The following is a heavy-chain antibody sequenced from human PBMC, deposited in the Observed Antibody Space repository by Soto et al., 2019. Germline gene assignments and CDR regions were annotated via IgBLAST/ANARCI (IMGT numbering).Heavy chain of an antibody. J-gene: IGHJ4*02. Sequence: SETLSLTCTVSGGSISGHSWIWIRQPAGKGLEWIGHIYPSGSTSYNPSLRSRVTMSLDTSSNQIFLNLTSVTAADTAVYYCARSYGYIRRYFFDSWGQGILVTVSS. D-gene: IGHD1-26*01. CDR3: ARSYGYIRRYFFDS. CDR1: GGSISGHS. V-gene: IGHV4-4*07. CDR2: IYPSGST.